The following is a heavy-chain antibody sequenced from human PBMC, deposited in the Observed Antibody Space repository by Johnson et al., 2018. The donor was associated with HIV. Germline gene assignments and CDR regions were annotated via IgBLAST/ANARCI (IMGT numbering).Heavy chain of an antibody. Sequence: VQLVESGGGLVQPGGSLRLSCAASGFTFSNYAMNWVRQAPGKGLEWVSSIGYSASDTYYADSVKGRFTISRDNAKNSLYLQMNSLRAEDTALYYCARGDHYYYSSGYFGAFDIWGQGTMVTVSS. J-gene: IGHJ3*02. D-gene: IGHD3-22*01. V-gene: IGHV3-48*03. CDR3: ARGDHYYYSSGYFGAFDI. CDR2: IGYSASDT. CDR1: GFTFSNYA.